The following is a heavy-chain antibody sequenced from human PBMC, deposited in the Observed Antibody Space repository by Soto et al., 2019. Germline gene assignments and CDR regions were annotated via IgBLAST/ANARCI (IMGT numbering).Heavy chain of an antibody. V-gene: IGHV3-30*18. CDR1: GFNFDNYG. CDR2: ITYDGSFQ. CDR3: AKDRGGGTFYTPLAF. Sequence: QVQLVESGGGVVQPGGSLRLSCQASGFNFDNYGMHWVRQAPGKGLEWVAVITYDGSFQYYADSVKGRFTISRDNSQNPLSLHLNTLKPEDTAVYHCAKDRGGGTFYTPLAFWGQGTLVTVSS. J-gene: IGHJ4*02. D-gene: IGHD1-7*01.